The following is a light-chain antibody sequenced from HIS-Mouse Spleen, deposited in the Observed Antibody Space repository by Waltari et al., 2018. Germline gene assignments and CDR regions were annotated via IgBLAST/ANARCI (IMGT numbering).Light chain of an antibody. V-gene: IGLV2-23*01. Sequence: QSALTQPASVSGSPGQSITISCTGTSSDVGSYNLVSWYQQHPGKAPKRVIYEGSKRPRGVANRFAGSKSGNTASLTISGLQAEDEADYYCCSYAGSSTWVFGGGTKLTVL. J-gene: IGLJ3*02. CDR1: SSDVGSYNL. CDR3: CSYAGSSTWV. CDR2: EGS.